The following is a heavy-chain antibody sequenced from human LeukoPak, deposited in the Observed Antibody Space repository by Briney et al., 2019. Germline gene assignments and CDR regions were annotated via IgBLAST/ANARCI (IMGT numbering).Heavy chain of an antibody. CDR3: ARVRYSSGGAYFDY. V-gene: IGHV3-74*01. D-gene: IGHD6-19*01. Sequence: GGSLRLSCAASGFTFSSYWMHWVRQAPGKGLVWVSHINSDGSSTSYADSVKGRFTISRDNAKNTLYLQMNSLRAEDTAVYYCARVRYSSGGAYFDYWGQGTLVTVSS. CDR1: GFTFSSYW. CDR2: INSDGSST. J-gene: IGHJ4*02.